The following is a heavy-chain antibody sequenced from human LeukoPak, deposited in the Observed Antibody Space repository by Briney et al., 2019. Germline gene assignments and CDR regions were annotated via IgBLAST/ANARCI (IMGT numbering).Heavy chain of an antibody. CDR1: GFTFSSYA. Sequence: TGGSLRLSCAASGFTFSSYAMHWVRQAPGKGLEWVAVISYDGSNKYYADSVKGRFTISRDNSKNTLYLQMNSLRAEDTAVYYCRSVTTRDYWGQGTLVTVSS. CDR2: ISYDGSNK. CDR3: RSVTTRDY. J-gene: IGHJ4*02. D-gene: IGHD4-17*01. V-gene: IGHV3-30-3*01.